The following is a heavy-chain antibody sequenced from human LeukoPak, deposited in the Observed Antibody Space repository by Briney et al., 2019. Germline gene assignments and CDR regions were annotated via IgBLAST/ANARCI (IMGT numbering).Heavy chain of an antibody. J-gene: IGHJ4*02. CDR1: GGSVSRGNSY. V-gene: IGHV4-61*02. D-gene: IGHD6-13*01. CDR2: GYISGTI. CDR3: GRQTGYTSSWVDY. Sequence: SETLSLTCTVSGGSVSRGNSYWSWIRQPAGKGLEWIGRGYISGTINYNPSLKSRVTISVDTSKNQFSLQLNSVTPEDTAVYYCGRQTGYTSSWVDYWGQGTLVTVSS.